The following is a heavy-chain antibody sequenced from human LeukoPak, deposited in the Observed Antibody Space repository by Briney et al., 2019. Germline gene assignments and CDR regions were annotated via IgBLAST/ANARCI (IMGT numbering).Heavy chain of an antibody. V-gene: IGHV3-33*01. D-gene: IGHD6-19*01. J-gene: IGHJ4*02. CDR2: MWYDGSNK. CDR1: GFTFSSYG. Sequence: GRSLRLSCAASGFTFSSYGMHWVRQAPGKGLEWVAVMWYDGSNKYYADSVKGRFTISRDNSKNTLYLQMDSLRVEDTAVYYCARDPVVRCLVGFDYWGQGTLVTVSS. CDR3: ARDPVVRCLVGFDY.